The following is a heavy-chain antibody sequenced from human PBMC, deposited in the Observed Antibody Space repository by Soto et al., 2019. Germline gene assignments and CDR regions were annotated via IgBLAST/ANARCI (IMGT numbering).Heavy chain of an antibody. CDR3: AKTRRAMDYYYYGMDV. V-gene: IGHV3-30*18. CDR2: ISYDGSNK. J-gene: IGHJ6*02. D-gene: IGHD5-18*01. CDR1: GFTFSSYG. Sequence: AGGSLRLSCAASGFTFSSYGMHWVRQAPGKGLEWVAVISYDGSNKYYADSVKGRFTISRDNSKNTLYLQMNSLRAEDTAVYYCAKTRRAMDYYYYGMDVWGQGTTVTVSS.